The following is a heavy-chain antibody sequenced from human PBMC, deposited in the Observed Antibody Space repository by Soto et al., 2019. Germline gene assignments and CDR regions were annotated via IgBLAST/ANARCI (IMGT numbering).Heavy chain of an antibody. J-gene: IGHJ4*02. D-gene: IGHD3-3*01. CDR1: GGSISTFY. Sequence: SETLSLTCTVSGGSISTFYWSWIRQPPGKGLEWIGYIYYSGSTNYNPSLKSRVTISVDTSKHQFSLKLTPVTAADTAVYYCATVASYDFSSGYYTGQRPHIFDYWGQGTLVTVSS. CDR3: ATVASYDFSSGYYTGQRPHIFDY. CDR2: IYYSGST. V-gene: IGHV4-59*12.